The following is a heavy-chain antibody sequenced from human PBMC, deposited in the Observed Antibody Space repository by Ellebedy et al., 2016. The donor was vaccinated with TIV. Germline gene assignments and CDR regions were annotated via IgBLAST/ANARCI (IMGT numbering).Heavy chain of an antibody. D-gene: IGHD3-22*01. CDR3: AKGRGGGSDSSAPRYYFDY. J-gene: IGHJ4*02. CDR2: ISNTGSRT. V-gene: IGHV3-23*01. CDR1: GLSFITYA. Sequence: GESLKIPCAASGLSFITYAMSWVGQAPGRGVEGVSTISNTGSRTYYADSVEGRFIISRDNSKRTLYLQMNSLRAEDTAVYYCAKGRGGGSDSSAPRYYFDYWGLGTLLTVSS.